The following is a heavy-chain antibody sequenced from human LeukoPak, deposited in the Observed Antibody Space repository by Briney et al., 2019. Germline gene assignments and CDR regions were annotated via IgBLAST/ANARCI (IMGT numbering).Heavy chain of an antibody. V-gene: IGHV4-59*02. CDR1: GGSVSSYF. CDR2: MYYSGST. J-gene: IGHJ4*02. Sequence: SETQSLTCTVSGGSVSSYFWSWIRQPPGKGLEWIGYMYYSGSTNYNPSLKSRVTISIDTSKNQFSLQLSSVTAADTAVYYCARLDNGRGAFDYWGQGTLVTVSS. CDR3: ARLDNGRGAFDY. D-gene: IGHD1-26*01.